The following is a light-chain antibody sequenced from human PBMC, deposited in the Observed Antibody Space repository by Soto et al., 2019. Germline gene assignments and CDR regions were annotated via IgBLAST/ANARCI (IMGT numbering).Light chain of an antibody. J-gene: IGKJ3*01. CDR1: QNIRSN. V-gene: IGKV3-15*01. CDR3: QQYNNWPPFT. CDR2: ETS. Sequence: EIVMTQSPGTLSVSPGERATLSRRASQNIRSNLAWYQQKPGQAPRLLIYETSTRAPGIPARFSGSGPGTEFTLTISSLQSEDFAVYHCQQYNNWPPFTFGPGTKVDIK.